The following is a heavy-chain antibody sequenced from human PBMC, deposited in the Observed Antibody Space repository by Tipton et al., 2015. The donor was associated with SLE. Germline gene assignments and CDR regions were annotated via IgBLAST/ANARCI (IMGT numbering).Heavy chain of an antibody. Sequence: RSLRLSCTASGFTFGDYAMSWVRQAPGKGLEWVGFIRSKAYGGTTEYAASVKGRFTISRDDSKSIAYLQMNSLKTEDTAVYYCTIESTVTTLDYWGQGTLVTVSS. CDR3: TIESTVTTLDY. CDR1: GFTFGDYA. D-gene: IGHD4-17*01. CDR2: IRSKAYGGTT. V-gene: IGHV3-49*04. J-gene: IGHJ4*02.